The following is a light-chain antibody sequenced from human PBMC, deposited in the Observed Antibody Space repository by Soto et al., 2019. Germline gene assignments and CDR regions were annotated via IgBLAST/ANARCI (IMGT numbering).Light chain of an antibody. V-gene: IGKV2-28*01. Sequence: DIVMTQSPLSLPVTPGEPASISFRSSHSLLHSNGYNYLDWYLQKPGQSPQLLIYLGSNRASGVPDRFSGSGSGTDFTLSISTVEAGDVGVYYCMQALQAPITFGQGTRLEI. CDR3: MQALQAPIT. CDR1: HSLLHSNGYNY. J-gene: IGKJ5*01. CDR2: LGS.